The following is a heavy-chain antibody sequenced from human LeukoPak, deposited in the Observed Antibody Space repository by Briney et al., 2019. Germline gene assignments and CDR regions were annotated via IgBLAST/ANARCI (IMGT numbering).Heavy chain of an antibody. CDR3: ARGGSTDSIHSCGGNCYFLDY. Sequence: ASVKVSCKASGYTFTSYSINWVRQAPGQGLEWMGWINPNSGGTNYAQKFQGRVIMTRDTSISTAYMELGRLGSDDTAVYYCARGGSTDSIHSCGGNCYFLDYWGQGTLVTVSS. CDR1: GYTFTSYS. CDR2: INPNSGGT. J-gene: IGHJ4*02. V-gene: IGHV1-2*02. D-gene: IGHD2-21*02.